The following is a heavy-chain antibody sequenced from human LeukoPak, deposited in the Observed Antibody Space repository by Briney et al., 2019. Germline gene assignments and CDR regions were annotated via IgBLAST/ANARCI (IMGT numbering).Heavy chain of an antibody. Sequence: ASVKVSCKASGYTFTSYGISWVRQAPGQGLEWMGWISAYNGNTNYAQKLQGRVTMTTDTSTSTAYMGLRSLRSDDTAVYYCARAEDIVLMVYAIEDYWGQGTLVTVSS. D-gene: IGHD2-8*01. CDR1: GYTFTSYG. V-gene: IGHV1-18*01. J-gene: IGHJ4*02. CDR3: ARAEDIVLMVYAIEDY. CDR2: ISAYNGNT.